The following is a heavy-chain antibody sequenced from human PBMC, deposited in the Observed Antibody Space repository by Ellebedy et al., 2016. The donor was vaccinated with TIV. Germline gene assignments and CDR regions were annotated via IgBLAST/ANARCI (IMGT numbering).Heavy chain of an antibody. CDR1: GFTFSSYY. CDR3: AREVETMVRGVISGMDV. J-gene: IGHJ6*02. CDR2: IYSGGST. D-gene: IGHD3-10*01. V-gene: IGHV3-53*01. Sequence: GESLKISCAASGFTFSSYYMSWVRQAPGKGLEWVSVIYSGGSTYYADSVKGRFTISRDNSKNTLYLQMNSLRAEDTAVYYCAREVETMVRGVISGMDVWGQGTTVTVSS.